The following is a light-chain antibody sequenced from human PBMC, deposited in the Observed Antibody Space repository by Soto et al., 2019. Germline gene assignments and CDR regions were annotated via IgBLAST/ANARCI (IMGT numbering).Light chain of an antibody. CDR3: QQYGTTAGT. CDR1: QSVRSSY. J-gene: IGKJ1*01. CDR2: GTS. V-gene: IGKV3-20*01. Sequence: EILLTQSPGTLSLSPGERATLSCRASQSVRSSYLAWYQQKPGRAPRLLIYGTSNRAPGITDRFSGSGSATDFTLTISGLEPEDGAVYYCQQYGTTAGTFGQGTKVEIK.